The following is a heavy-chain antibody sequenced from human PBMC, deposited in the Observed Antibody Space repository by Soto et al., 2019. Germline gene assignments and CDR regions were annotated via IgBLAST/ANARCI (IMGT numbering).Heavy chain of an antibody. Sequence: EVQLVESGGGLVKPGGSLRRSCVASGFRFSDYSMNWVRQAPGKGLEWVASVTKSGDYTHHADSVKGRFTISRDNAKNSLYLQMNSLTVEDTGIYYCATGGPWGQGALVTVSS. CDR3: ATGGP. V-gene: IGHV3-21*01. CDR2: VTKSGDYT. CDR1: GFRFSDYS. J-gene: IGHJ5*02.